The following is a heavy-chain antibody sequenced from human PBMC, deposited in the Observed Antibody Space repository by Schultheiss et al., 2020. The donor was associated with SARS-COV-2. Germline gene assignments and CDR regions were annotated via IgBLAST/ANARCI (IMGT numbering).Heavy chain of an antibody. CDR2: IWYDGSNK. CDR1: GFTFSSYG. J-gene: IGHJ3*02. D-gene: IGHD3-22*01. V-gene: IGHV3-33*01. Sequence: GGSLRLSCAASGFTFSSYGMHWVRQAPGKGLEWVAVIWYDGSNKYYADSVKGRFTISRDNSKNTLYLQMNSLRAEDTAVYYCAGGYYDQGAFDIWGQGTTVTVSS. CDR3: AGGYYDQGAFDI.